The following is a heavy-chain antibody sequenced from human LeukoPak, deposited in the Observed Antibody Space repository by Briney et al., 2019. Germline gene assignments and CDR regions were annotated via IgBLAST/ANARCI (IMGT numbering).Heavy chain of an antibody. CDR1: GGSISSYY. D-gene: IGHD2-2*01. CDR2: IYYSGST. Sequence: SETLSLTCTVSGGSISSYYWSWIRQPPGKGLEWIGYIYYSGSTNYNPSLKSRVTISVDTSKNQFSLKLSSVTAADTAVYYCARRVGYCSSTSCLNWFDPWGQGTLVTVSS. V-gene: IGHV4-59*01. J-gene: IGHJ5*02. CDR3: ARRVGYCSSTSCLNWFDP.